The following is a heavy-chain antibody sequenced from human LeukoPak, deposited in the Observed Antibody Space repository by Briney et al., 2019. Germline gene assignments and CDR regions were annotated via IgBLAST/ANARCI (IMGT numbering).Heavy chain of an antibody. Sequence: ASVKVSCKASGYTFTSYGISWVRQAPGQGLEWMAWISAYNGNTNYAQKLQGRVTMTTDTSTSTAYMELRSLRSDDTAVYYCARVHYDFWSGQAYYYMDVWGKGTTVTVSS. CDR3: ARVHYDFWSGQAYYYMDV. J-gene: IGHJ6*03. D-gene: IGHD3-3*01. V-gene: IGHV1-18*01. CDR2: ISAYNGNT. CDR1: GYTFTSYG.